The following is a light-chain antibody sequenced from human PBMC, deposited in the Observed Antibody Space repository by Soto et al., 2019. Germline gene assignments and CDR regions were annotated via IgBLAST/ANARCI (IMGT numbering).Light chain of an antibody. V-gene: IGKV1-12*01. CDR3: QQANSFPLT. CDR2: AAS. Sequence: DIQMTQSPSSVSASVGDRVTITCRARQGISRWLAWYQQKPGKAPNFLIYAASSLQSGVPSRFSGSGSGTDFTLTISSLRPEDFATYYCQQANSFPLTFGGGTKVEIK. CDR1: QGISRW. J-gene: IGKJ4*01.